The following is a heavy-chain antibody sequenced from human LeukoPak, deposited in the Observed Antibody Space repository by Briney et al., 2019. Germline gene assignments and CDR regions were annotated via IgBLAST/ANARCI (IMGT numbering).Heavy chain of an antibody. CDR1: GFTFTSYA. D-gene: IGHD5-12*01. CDR2: TSASGGST. J-gene: IGHJ3*02. Sequence: AGGSLRLSCAASGFTFTSYAMSWVRQAPGKGLEWVSGTSASGGSTYYADSVEGRFTISRDNSKNTLYLQMNSLRAEDTAVYYCANPVGYGDAFDIWGQGTMVTVSS. CDR3: ANPVGYGDAFDI. V-gene: IGHV3-23*01.